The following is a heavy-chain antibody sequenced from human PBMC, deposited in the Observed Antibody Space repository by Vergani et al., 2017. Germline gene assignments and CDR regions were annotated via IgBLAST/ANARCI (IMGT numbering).Heavy chain of an antibody. CDR2: IYSGGST. CDR1: GFTVSSNY. CDR3: ARVSIAAAIDY. J-gene: IGHJ4*02. V-gene: IGHV3-53*01. D-gene: IGHD6-13*01. Sequence: EVQLVESGGGLIQPGGSLRLSCAASGFTVSSNYMSWVRQAPGKGLEWVSVIYSGGSTDYADSVKGRFTISRDNSKNTLYLQMNSLRAEDTAVYYCARVSIAAAIDYWGQGTLVTVSS.